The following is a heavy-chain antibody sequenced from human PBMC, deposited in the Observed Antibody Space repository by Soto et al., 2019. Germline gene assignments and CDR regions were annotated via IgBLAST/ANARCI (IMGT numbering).Heavy chain of an antibody. CDR2: IYYRGGT. D-gene: IGHD6-19*01. CDR1: GGSISSSSYY. CDR3: ARQSQYSSGPNYFDD. J-gene: IGHJ4*02. V-gene: IGHV4-39*01. Sequence: SDTLSLTCTVSGGSISSSSYYWGWIRQPPGKGLEWIGNIYYRGGTFYNPSLKSRVTVSVDTSKNQFSLKLTSMTATDTAVYYCARQSQYSSGPNYFDDWGQGTLVTVSS.